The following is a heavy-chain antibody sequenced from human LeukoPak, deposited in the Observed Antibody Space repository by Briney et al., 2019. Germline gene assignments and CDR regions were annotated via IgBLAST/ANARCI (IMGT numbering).Heavy chain of an antibody. CDR3: TRDGYGSGTYIPCDY. CDR2: IKQDGSEK. CDR1: GFTFSSYW. D-gene: IGHD3-10*01. V-gene: IGHV3-7*01. J-gene: IGHJ4*02. Sequence: PGGSLRLSCAASGFTFSSYWMSWVRQAPGKGLEWVANIKQDGSEKYYVDSVKGRFTISRDNAKKSLFLEMNNLRAEDTAVYHCTRDGYGSGTYIPCDYWGQGTLVTVSS.